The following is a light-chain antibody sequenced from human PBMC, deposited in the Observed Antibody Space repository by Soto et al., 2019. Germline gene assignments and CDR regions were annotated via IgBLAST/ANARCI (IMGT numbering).Light chain of an antibody. J-gene: IGKJ4*01. CDR1: QGISSY. Sequence: DIQLTQSPSFLSASVGDRVTITCRASQGISSYLAWYQQKPGKAPKLLIYAASTLQSGVPSRFSGSGSGTEFTLTISSLQPEDFATYYCQQLNSYPFTFGGVTKVVIK. V-gene: IGKV1-9*01. CDR3: QQLNSYPFT. CDR2: AAS.